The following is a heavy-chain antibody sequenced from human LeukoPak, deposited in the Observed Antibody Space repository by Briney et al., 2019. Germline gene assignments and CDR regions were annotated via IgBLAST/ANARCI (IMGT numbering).Heavy chain of an antibody. CDR2: LSRSGST. CDR1: GGSISTTNW. CDR3: VTGDSGDNF. V-gene: IGHV4-4*02. J-gene: IGHJ4*02. Sequence: SETLSLTCAVSGGSISTTNWWTWVRRPPGKGLEWIGELSRSGSTNYIPSLKSRVTISVDESNNQFSLKLSSMTAADTAVYYCVTGDSGDNFWGQGTLVTV. D-gene: IGHD6-19*01.